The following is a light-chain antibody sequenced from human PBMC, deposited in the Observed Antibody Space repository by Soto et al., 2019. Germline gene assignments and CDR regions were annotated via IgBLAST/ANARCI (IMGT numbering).Light chain of an antibody. CDR3: QQYDNLPPFT. CDR1: QDISNY. Sequence: DIQMTQSPSSLSASVGDRVTITCQASQDISNYLNWYQQKPGKAPKLLIYDASNLETGVPSRFSVSGSGTDFTFTIISLQPEDIATYYCQQYDNLPPFTFGPGTKVDIK. J-gene: IGKJ3*01. V-gene: IGKV1-33*01. CDR2: DAS.